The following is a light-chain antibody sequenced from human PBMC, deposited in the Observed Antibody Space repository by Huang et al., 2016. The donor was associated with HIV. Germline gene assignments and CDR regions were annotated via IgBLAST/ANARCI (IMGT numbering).Light chain of an antibody. Sequence: EIVMTQSPATLSVSPGERATFSCRASQSVSSNLAWYQQKLGQSTRLLIYDASTRANGIPARFSGSGSGTEFTLTISGLQSEDFAVYYCQQDNDWPPLTFGGGTKVEIK. J-gene: IGKJ4*01. CDR3: QQDNDWPPLT. CDR1: QSVSSN. CDR2: DAS. V-gene: IGKV3D-15*01.